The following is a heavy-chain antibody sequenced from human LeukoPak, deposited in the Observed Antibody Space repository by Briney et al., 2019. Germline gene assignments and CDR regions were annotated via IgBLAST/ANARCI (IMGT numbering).Heavy chain of an antibody. Sequence: GGSLRLSCAASGFTFSSYAMSWVRQAPGKGLEWVSAISGSGGSTYYADSVKGRFTISRDNSENTLYLQMNSLRAEDTAVYYCAKTPPPWTLGGMDVWGQGTTVTVSS. D-gene: IGHD3/OR15-3a*01. V-gene: IGHV3-23*01. CDR2: ISGSGGST. J-gene: IGHJ6*02. CDR3: AKTPPPWTLGGMDV. CDR1: GFTFSSYA.